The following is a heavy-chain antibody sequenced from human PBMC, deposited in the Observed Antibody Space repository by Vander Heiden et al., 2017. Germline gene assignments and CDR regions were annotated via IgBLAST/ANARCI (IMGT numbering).Heavy chain of an antibody. D-gene: IGHD6-19*01. V-gene: IGHV3-49*05. J-gene: IGHJ4*02. Sequence: EVQLVESGGGLVKPGRSLRLSCTASGFTFGDYAMGWFRQAPGKGLEWVGFIRSKAYGGTTEYAASVKGRFTISRDDSKSIAYLQMNSLKTEDTAVYYCTRSKIAVAGTGDYWGQGTLVTVSS. CDR2: IRSKAYGGTT. CDR3: TRSKIAVAGTGDY. CDR1: GFTFGDYA.